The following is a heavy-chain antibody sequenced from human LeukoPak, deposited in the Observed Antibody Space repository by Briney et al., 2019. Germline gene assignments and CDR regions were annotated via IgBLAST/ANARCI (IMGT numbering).Heavy chain of an antibody. CDR1: GGSISSSSYY. J-gene: IGHJ3*02. Sequence: SETLSLTCTVSGGSISSSSYYWGWIRQPPGKGLEWIGSIYYSGSTYYNPSLKSRVTISVDTSKNQFSLKLSSVTAADTAVYYCARLSRPLRTAFDIWGQGTMVTVSS. CDR3: ARLSRPLRTAFDI. D-gene: IGHD1-1*01. CDR2: IYYSGST. V-gene: IGHV4-39*07.